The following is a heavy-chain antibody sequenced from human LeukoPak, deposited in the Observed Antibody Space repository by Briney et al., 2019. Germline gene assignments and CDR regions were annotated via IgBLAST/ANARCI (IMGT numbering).Heavy chain of an antibody. J-gene: IGHJ5*02. CDR1: GFTFSSYG. CDR3: ARDRSQEFDP. V-gene: IGHV3-23*01. CDR2: ISDSGDST. D-gene: IGHD3-10*01. Sequence: GGSLRLSCAASGFTFSSYGMSWVRQAPGKGLEWVSGISDSGDSTYYADSVKGRFTISRDISKNTLFLQMNRLRADDTAVYYCARDRSQEFDPWGQGTLVTVSS.